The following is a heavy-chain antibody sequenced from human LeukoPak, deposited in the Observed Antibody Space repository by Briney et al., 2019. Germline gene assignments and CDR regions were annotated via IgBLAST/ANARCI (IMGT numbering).Heavy chain of an antibody. CDR2: IKQDGSEK. V-gene: IGHV3-7*01. D-gene: IGHD3-22*01. CDR1: GFMFRGYA. J-gene: IGHJ6*02. Sequence: GGSLRLSCAASGFMFRGYAMSWVRQAPGKGLEWVANIKQDGSEKYYVDSVKGRFTISRDNAKNSLYLQMNSLRAEDTAVYYCARSETTYYYDSSVFYYYYGMDVWGQGTTVTVSS. CDR3: ARSETTYYYDSSVFYYYYGMDV.